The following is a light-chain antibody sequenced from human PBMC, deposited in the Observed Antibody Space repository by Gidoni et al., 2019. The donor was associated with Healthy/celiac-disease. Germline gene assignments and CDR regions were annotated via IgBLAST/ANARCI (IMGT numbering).Light chain of an antibody. CDR2: KAS. CDR3: QQYNSYSRLT. V-gene: IGKV1-5*03. CDR1: QSISSW. Sequence: DIPMTQSPSTRSSSVGDRVTITCRASQSISSWLAWYEQKPVKAPKLLIYKASSLESGVPSRFSGSGSGTEFTLTISSLQPDDFATYYCQQYNSYSRLTFGGGTKVEIK. J-gene: IGKJ4*01.